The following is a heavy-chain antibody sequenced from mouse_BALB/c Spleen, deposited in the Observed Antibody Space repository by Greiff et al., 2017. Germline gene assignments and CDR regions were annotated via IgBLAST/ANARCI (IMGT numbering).Heavy chain of an antibody. CDR1: GFTFSSYA. Sequence: EVNVVESGGGLVKPGGSLKLSCAASGFTFSSYAMSWVRQTPEKRLEWVASISSGGSTYYPDSVKGRFTISRDNARNILYLQMSSLRSEDTAMYYCASSYYYGSRYYAMDYWGQGTSVTVSS. J-gene: IGHJ4*01. CDR2: ISSGGST. V-gene: IGHV5-6-5*01. CDR3: ASSYYYGSRYYAMDY. D-gene: IGHD1-1*01.